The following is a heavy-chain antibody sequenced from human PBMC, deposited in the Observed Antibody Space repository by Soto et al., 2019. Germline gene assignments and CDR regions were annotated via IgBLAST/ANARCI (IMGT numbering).Heavy chain of an antibody. CDR3: AKGSYDFWSPYYFDS. CDR2: ITWNSRVL. CDR1: GLNFDDFA. Sequence: GGSLRLSCVGTGLNFDDFAMHWVRQAPGKGLEWVSGITWNSRVLAYADSVKGRFTISRDNAGNSLYLQMDSLRDEDTALYYCAKGSYDFWSPYYFDSWGQGTLVTVPQ. J-gene: IGHJ4*02. D-gene: IGHD3-3*01. V-gene: IGHV3-9*01.